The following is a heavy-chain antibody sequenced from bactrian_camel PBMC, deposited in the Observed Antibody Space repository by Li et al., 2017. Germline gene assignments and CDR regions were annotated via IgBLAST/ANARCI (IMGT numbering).Heavy chain of an antibody. V-gene: IGHV3S1*01. Sequence: HVQLVESGGGSVQAGGSLRLSCSTSETTYTRNCMAWFRQAPGKEREGVARIATGSGNTYYADSVKGRFTISQDNAKNTVYLQMNSLKPEDTAMYYCAARGPYCYTKFLYVTLLIGARGPRSPSP. CDR3: AARGPYCYTKFLYVTLL. CDR2: IATGSGNT. D-gene: IGHD2*01. J-gene: IGHJ6*01. CDR1: ETTYTRNC.